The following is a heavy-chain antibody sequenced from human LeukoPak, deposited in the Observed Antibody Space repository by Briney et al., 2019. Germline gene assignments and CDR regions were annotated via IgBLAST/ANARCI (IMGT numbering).Heavy chain of an antibody. Sequence: GGSLRLSCAASGFTFSSYAMHWVRQAPGKGLEWVAVISYDGSNKYYADSVKGRFTISRDNSKNTLYLQMNSIRAEDTAVYYCARDHRTTSRYYYYYGMDVWGKGTTVTVSS. D-gene: IGHD1-1*01. CDR2: ISYDGSNK. J-gene: IGHJ6*04. CDR1: GFTFSSYA. CDR3: ARDHRTTSRYYYYYGMDV. V-gene: IGHV3-30*04.